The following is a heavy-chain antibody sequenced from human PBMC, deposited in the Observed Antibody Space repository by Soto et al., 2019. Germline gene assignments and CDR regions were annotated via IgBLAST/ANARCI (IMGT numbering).Heavy chain of an antibody. V-gene: IGHV3-48*03. CDR1: GFTFSSYE. CDR2: ISSSGSTI. Sequence: GGSLRLSCAASGFTFSSYEMNWVRQAPGKGLEWVSYISSSGSTIYYADSVKGRFTISRDNAKNSLYLQMNSLGAEDTAVYYCARDGSGSLAYYYYGMDVWGQGTTVTVSS. CDR3: ARDGSGSLAYYYYGMDV. D-gene: IGHD3-10*01. J-gene: IGHJ6*02.